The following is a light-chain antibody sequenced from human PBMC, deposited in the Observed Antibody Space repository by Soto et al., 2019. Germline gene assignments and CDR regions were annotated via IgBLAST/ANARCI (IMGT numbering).Light chain of an antibody. Sequence: EIVLTQSPATLSLSPGERATLSCRASQSVSSYLLWYQQEPGQTPRLLIYDASNRATGIPARFSGGGSETDFTLTISSLEPEDFAVYYCQHRMNWPLTFGQGTRLEI. CDR1: QSVSSY. J-gene: IGKJ5*01. CDR2: DAS. CDR3: QHRMNWPLT. V-gene: IGKV3-11*01.